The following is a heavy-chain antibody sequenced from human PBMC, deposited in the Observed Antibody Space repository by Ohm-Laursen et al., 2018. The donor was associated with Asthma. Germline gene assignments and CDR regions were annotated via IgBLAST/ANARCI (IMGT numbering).Heavy chain of an antibody. V-gene: IGHV3-21*01. D-gene: IGHD6-13*01. CDR3: ARGLIVRPGYSSSWYSHYFDY. CDR1: GFTFSHYN. CDR2: ITDTSRYI. Sequence: SLRLSCAASGFTFSHYNMNWVRQAPGKGLEWVSSITDTSRYIKYADSVKGRFTISRDNAKNSLYLQMNSLRAEDTAVYYCARGLIVRPGYSSSWYSHYFDYWGQGTLVTVSS. J-gene: IGHJ4*02.